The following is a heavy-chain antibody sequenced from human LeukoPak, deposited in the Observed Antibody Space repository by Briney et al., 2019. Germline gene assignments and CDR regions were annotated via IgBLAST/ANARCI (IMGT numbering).Heavy chain of an antibody. V-gene: IGHV3-30-3*01. CDR1: GFTFSSYA. Sequence: GGSLRLSCAASGFTFSSYAMHWVRQAPGKGLEWVAVISYDGSNKYYADSVKGRFTISRDNSKNTLYLQMNSLRAEDTAVYYCARDIASGSYTFDYWGQGTLVTVSS. CDR2: ISYDGSNK. D-gene: IGHD1-26*01. CDR3: ARDIASGSYTFDY. J-gene: IGHJ4*02.